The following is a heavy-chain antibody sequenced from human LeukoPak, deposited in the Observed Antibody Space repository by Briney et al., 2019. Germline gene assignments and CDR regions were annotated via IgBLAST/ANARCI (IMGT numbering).Heavy chain of an antibody. J-gene: IGHJ4*02. CDR3: AKDRTYSAYAALDY. CDR2: ISWNSGSA. Sequence: GRSLRLSCAASGCTFDDYSMHWVRQAPGKGLEWVSGISWNSGSAGYADSVKGRFTISRDSAKNSLYLQMNSLRTEDTALYYCAKDRTYSAYAALDYWGLGTLVTVSS. D-gene: IGHD5-12*01. V-gene: IGHV3-9*01. CDR1: GCTFDDYS.